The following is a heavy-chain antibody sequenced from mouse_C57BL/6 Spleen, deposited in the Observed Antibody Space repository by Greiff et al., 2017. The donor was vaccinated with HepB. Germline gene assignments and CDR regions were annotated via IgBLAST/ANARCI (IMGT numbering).Heavy chain of an antibody. Sequence: QIQLVQSGPELKKPGETVKISCKASGYTFTTYGMSWVKQAPGKGLKWMGWINTYSGVPTYADDFKGRFACSLETSASTAYLQINNLKNEDTATYFCARDLYYGYNGDYFDYWGQGTTLTVSS. D-gene: IGHD2-2*01. V-gene: IGHV9-3*01. CDR1: GYTFTTYG. CDR2: INTYSGVP. CDR3: ARDLYYGYNGDYFDY. J-gene: IGHJ2*01.